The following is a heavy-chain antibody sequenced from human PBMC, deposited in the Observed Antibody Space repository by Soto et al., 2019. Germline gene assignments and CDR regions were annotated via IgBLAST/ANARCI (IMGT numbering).Heavy chain of an antibody. CDR2: MNGNRDNT. Sequence: QVQLEQSGAEVKSPGASVKVSCKASGYSFTNYDINWVRQAAGKGLEWMGWMNGNRDNTGCAQKFQRRLTMTKDTSKDTAYMELSSLTSEDTAVYYCARRTIAHWYFDLWGRGTLVTVSS. CDR3: ARRTIAHWYFDL. CDR1: GYSFTNYD. D-gene: IGHD2-2*01. V-gene: IGHV1-8*01. J-gene: IGHJ2*01.